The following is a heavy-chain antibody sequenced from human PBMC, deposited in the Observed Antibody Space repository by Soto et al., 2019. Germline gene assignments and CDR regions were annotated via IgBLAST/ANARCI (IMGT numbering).Heavy chain of an antibody. J-gene: IGHJ1*01. Sequence: QVQLEQSGAEVKKPGASVRVSCEVSGYSITTYGTSWVRQAPGQGLEWMGGIVPIHRTADHAQKFQGRVTITADESARTTYMELRSLTSQDTAVYYCVRDSGAKLSSSWGQGTLVTVSS. D-gene: IGHD6-13*01. CDR2: IVPIHRTA. V-gene: IGHV1-69*13. CDR3: VRDSGAKLSSS. CDR1: GYSITTYG.